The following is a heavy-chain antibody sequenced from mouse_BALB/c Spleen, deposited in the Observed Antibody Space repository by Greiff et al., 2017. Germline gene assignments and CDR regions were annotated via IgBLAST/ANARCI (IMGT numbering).Heavy chain of an antibody. CDR1: GYTFTSYW. CDR3: ARSGGAFAY. D-gene: IGHD3-1*01. CDR2: INPSNGRT. V-gene: IGHV1S81*02. Sequence: QVQLQQPGAELVKPGASVKLSCKASGYTFTSYWMHWVKQRPGQGLEWIGEINPSNGRTNYNEKFKSKATLTVDKSSSTAYMQLRSLTSEDSAVYYCARSGGAFAYWGQGTLVTVSA. J-gene: IGHJ3*01.